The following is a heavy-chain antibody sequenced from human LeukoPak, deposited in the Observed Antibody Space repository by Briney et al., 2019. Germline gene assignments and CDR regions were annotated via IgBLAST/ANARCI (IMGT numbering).Heavy chain of an antibody. Sequence: SQTLSLTCTVSGDSIRSGSYYWRWIRQPAGEGLEWIGRIYTSGSTNYYPSLKSRVTISVDTSKNQFSLKLSSVTAADTAVYYCARDRYGGADYWGQGTLVTVSS. CDR3: ARDRYGGADY. CDR2: IYTSGST. V-gene: IGHV4-61*02. CDR1: GDSIRSGSYY. J-gene: IGHJ4*02. D-gene: IGHD2-21*01.